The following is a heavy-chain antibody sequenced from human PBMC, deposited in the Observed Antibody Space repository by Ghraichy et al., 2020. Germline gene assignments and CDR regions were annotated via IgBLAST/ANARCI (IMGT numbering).Heavy chain of an antibody. V-gene: IGHV3-23*01. CDR3: AKDRELWGWGTSDI. CDR1: GFTFSSYG. D-gene: IGHD3-16*01. CDR2: ISGSGGST. Sequence: GGSLRLSCAASGFTFSSYGMGWVRQAPGKGLEWVSGISGSGGSTYYADSLKGRFTISRDNSKNTLYLQMNSLRAEDTAIYYCAKDRELWGWGTSDIWGQGTMVTVSS. J-gene: IGHJ3*02.